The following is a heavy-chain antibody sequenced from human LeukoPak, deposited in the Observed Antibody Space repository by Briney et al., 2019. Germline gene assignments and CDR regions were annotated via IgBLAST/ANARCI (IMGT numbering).Heavy chain of an antibody. V-gene: IGHV1-8*01. CDR3: ARGFKRRYGSGSYYNDY. J-gene: IGHJ4*02. D-gene: IGHD3-10*01. CDR1: GYTFTSYD. CDR2: MNPNSGNT. Sequence: ASVKVSFKASGYTFTSYDINWVRQATGQGLEWMGWMNPNSGNTGYAQKFQGRVTMTRNTSISTAYMELSSLRSEDTAVYYCARGFKRRYGSGSYYNDYWGQGTLVTVSS.